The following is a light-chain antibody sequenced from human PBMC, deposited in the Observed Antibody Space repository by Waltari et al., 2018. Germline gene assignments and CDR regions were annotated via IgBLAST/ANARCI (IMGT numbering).Light chain of an antibody. CDR2: DVS. CDR3: NSYTSSRTWV. Sequence: QSALTQPASVSGSPGQSITISCTGTSRDVGGYKYVSWYQQHPGKAPKLRIYDVSTRPSGTSNRFSGSKAGNTASLTISGLQAEDEADYYCNSYTSSRTWVFGGGTKLTVL. J-gene: IGLJ3*02. V-gene: IGLV2-14*03. CDR1: SRDVGGYKY.